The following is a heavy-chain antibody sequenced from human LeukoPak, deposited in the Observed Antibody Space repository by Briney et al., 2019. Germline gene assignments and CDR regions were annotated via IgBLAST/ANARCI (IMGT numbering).Heavy chain of an antibody. CDR2: IYTSGST. Sequence: PSQTLSLTCTVSGGSISSGSYYWSWIRQPAGKGLEWIGRIYTSGSTNYNPSLKSRVTISVDTSKNQFSLKLSSVTAADTAVYYCARCILSYSSSWDDAFDIWGQGTMVTVSS. V-gene: IGHV4-61*02. J-gene: IGHJ3*02. CDR1: GGSISSGSYY. D-gene: IGHD6-13*01. CDR3: ARCILSYSSSWDDAFDI.